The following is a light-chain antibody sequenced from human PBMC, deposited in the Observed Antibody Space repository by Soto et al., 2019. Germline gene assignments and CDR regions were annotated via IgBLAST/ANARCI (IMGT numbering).Light chain of an antibody. J-gene: IGKJ4*01. CDR2: TAA. V-gene: IGKV1-9*01. Sequence: DIPLTQSPSFLSASVGDRVTITCRASQGISSYLAWYQQKPGKAPNLLIYTAATLQSGVPSRFSGSGSGTDITLTIGSLQPEDFGTYYCQQLNGYPLTFGGGTKVEIK. CDR3: QQLNGYPLT. CDR1: QGISSY.